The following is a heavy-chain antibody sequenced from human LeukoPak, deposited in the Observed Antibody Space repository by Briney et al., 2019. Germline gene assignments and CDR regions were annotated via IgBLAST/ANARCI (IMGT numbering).Heavy chain of an antibody. CDR2: INPNSGGT. CDR3: ARDWNCGGDCYST. V-gene: IGHV1-2*02. Sequence: ASVKVSCKASGYTFTGYYMHWVRQAPGQGLEWMGWINPNSGGTNYAQKFQGRVTMTRDTSISTAYMELSRLRPDDTAVYYCARDWNCGGDCYSTWGQGTLVTVSS. D-gene: IGHD2-21*02. J-gene: IGHJ4*02. CDR1: GYTFTGYY.